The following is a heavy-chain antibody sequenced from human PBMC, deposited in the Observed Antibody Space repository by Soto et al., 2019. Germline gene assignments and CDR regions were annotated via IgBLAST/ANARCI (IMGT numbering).Heavy chain of an antibody. CDR3: AADLRVLLRYSPWENYYYYYGMDV. Sequence: ASVKVSCKASGFTFTSSAVQWVRQARGQRLEWIGWIVVGSGNTNYAQKFQERVTITRDMSTSTAYMELSSLRSEDTAVYYCAADLRVLLRYSPWENYYYYYGMDVWGQGTTVTVSS. CDR1: GFTFTSSA. D-gene: IGHD3-9*01. CDR2: IVVGSGNT. J-gene: IGHJ6*02. V-gene: IGHV1-58*01.